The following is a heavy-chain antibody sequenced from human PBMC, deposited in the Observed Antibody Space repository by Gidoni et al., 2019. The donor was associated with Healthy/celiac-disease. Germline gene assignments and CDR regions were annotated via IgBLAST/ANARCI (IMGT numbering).Heavy chain of an antibody. V-gene: IGHV5-51*01. CDR1: GYSFTSYW. J-gene: IGHJ4*02. CDR2: IYPGDSDT. CDR3: ARHTSYDSSGYYYGY. Sequence: EVQLVQSGAEVKKPGESLKISCKGSGYSFTSYWIGWVRQMPGKGLEWMGIIYPGDSDTRYSPSFQGQVTISADKSISTAYLQWSSLKASDTAMYYCARHTSYDSSGYYYGYWGQGTLVTVSS. D-gene: IGHD3-22*01.